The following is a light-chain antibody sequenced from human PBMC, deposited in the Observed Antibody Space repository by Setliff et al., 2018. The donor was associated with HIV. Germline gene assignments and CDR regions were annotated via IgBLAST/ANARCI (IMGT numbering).Light chain of an antibody. Sequence: QSVLTQPASVSGSPGQSITISCTGTSSDVGRYNLVSWYQQHPGKAPKLMISDVSKRPSGVSNRFSGSKSGNTASLTISGLQAEDGSDYFCCSYAGGSTDVFGTGTKVTVL. J-gene: IGLJ1*01. CDR1: SSDVGRYNL. CDR3: CSYAGGSTDV. V-gene: IGLV2-23*02. CDR2: DVS.